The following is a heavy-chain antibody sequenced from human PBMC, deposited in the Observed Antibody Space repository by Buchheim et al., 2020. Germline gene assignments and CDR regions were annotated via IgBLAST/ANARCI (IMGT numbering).Heavy chain of an antibody. CDR1: GGSISSGGYS. Sequence: QLQLQESGSGLVKPSQTLSLTCAVSGGSISSGGYSWSWIRQPPGKGLGWIGYIYHSGSTYYKPSPKNRVTISVDQSKNQFSLKLSSVTAADTAVYYCASQLRGYETAVDYWGQGTL. V-gene: IGHV4-30-2*01. J-gene: IGHJ4*02. D-gene: IGHD5-12*01. CDR3: ASQLRGYETAVDY. CDR2: IYHSGST.